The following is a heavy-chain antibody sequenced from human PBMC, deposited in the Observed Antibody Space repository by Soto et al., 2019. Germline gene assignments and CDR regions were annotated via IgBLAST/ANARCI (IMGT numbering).Heavy chain of an antibody. CDR2: ISWDGGST. Sequence: GGSLRLSCAASGFTFDDYTMHWVRQAPGKGLEWVSLISWDGGSTYYADSVKGRFTISRDNSKNSLYLQMNSLRTEDTALYYCAKDGLGVITIFGVVTEYYFDYWGQGTLVTVS. V-gene: IGHV3-43*01. D-gene: IGHD3-3*01. CDR1: GFTFDDYT. J-gene: IGHJ4*02. CDR3: AKDGLGVITIFGVVTEYYFDY.